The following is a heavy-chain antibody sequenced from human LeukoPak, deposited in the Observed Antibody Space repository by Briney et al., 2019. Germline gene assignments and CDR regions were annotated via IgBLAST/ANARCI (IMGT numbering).Heavy chain of an antibody. CDR2: IKTDGSEK. D-gene: IGHD3-22*01. Sequence: GGSLRLSCAASTFTFSSYSMNWVRQAPGKGLEWVANIKTDGSEKYYVDSVKGRFTISRDNAKNSLYLQMNSLRAEDTAVYYCATYSSLNAREFQYWGQGTLVTVSS. V-gene: IGHV3-7*01. CDR1: TFTFSSYS. J-gene: IGHJ1*01. CDR3: ATYSSLNAREFQY.